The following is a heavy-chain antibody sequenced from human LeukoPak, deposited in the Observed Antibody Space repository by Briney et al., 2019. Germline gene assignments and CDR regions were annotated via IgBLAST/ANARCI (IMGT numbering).Heavy chain of an antibody. V-gene: IGHV1-2*02. Sequence: ASVKVSCKASGYTFTGYYMHWVRQAPGQGLEWMGWINPNSGGTNYAQKFQGRVTMTRDTPISTAYMELSRLRSDDTAVYYCARDFAGTTVAFDYWGQGTLVTVSS. J-gene: IGHJ4*02. CDR2: INPNSGGT. CDR1: GYTFTGYY. CDR3: ARDFAGTTVAFDY. D-gene: IGHD1-1*01.